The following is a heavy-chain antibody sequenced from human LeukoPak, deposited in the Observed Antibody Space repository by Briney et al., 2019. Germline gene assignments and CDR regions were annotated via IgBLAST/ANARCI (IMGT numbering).Heavy chain of an antibody. CDR3: ARGFPPRILYDSSGYYSYYFDY. V-gene: IGHV1-2*02. Sequence: ASVKVSCKASGYTFTGHSMYWVRQAPGQGLEWMGWIKPNSGGTNCAQKFQGRVTMTRDTSISTAYMELSRLRSDDTAVYYCARGFPPRILYDSSGYYSYYFDYWGQGTLVTVSS. D-gene: IGHD3-22*01. CDR1: GYTFTGHS. CDR2: IKPNSGGT. J-gene: IGHJ4*02.